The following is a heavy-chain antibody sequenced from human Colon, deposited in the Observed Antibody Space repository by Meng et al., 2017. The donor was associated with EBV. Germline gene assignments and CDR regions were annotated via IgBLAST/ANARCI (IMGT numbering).Heavy chain of an antibody. CDR2: IYYSGST. D-gene: IGHD5-24*01. J-gene: IGHJ4*02. V-gene: IGHV4-31*03. CDR1: GGSISSGGYY. Sequence: QLQGAGPGRGKPSQTPPPACPVSGGSISSGGYYWGWIRQHPGKGLEWIGYIYYSGSTYYNPSLKSRVTISIDTSKNQFSLKLSSVTAADTAVYYCARGPSRWLQFSFDYWGQGTLVTVSS. CDR3: ARGPSRWLQFSFDY.